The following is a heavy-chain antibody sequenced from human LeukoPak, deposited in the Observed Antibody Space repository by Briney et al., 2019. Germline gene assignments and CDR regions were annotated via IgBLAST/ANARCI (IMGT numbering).Heavy chain of an antibody. V-gene: IGHV4-39*01. CDR1: GGSISSSSYY. Sequence: PSETLSLTCTVSGGSISSSSYYWGWIRQPPGKGLEWIGSIYYSGSTYYNPSLKSRVTISVDTSKNQFSLKLSSVTAADTAVYYCARQRKERGPSYFDYWGQGTLVTVSS. D-gene: IGHD1-1*01. J-gene: IGHJ4*02. CDR2: IYYSGST. CDR3: ARQRKERGPSYFDY.